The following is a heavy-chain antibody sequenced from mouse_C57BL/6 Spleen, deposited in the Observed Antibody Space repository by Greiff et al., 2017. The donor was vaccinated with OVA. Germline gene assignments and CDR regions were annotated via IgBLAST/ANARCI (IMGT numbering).Heavy chain of an antibody. Sequence: EVKLVESGGDLVKPGGSLKLSCAASGFTFSSYGMSWVRQTPDKRLEWVATISSGGSYTYYPDSVKGRFTISRDNAKNTLYLQMSSLKSEDTAMYDCAREDYGSSGGYFDVWGTGTTVTVSS. V-gene: IGHV5-6*01. CDR2: ISSGGSYT. CDR1: GFTFSSYG. CDR3: AREDYGSSGGYFDV. J-gene: IGHJ1*03. D-gene: IGHD1-1*01.